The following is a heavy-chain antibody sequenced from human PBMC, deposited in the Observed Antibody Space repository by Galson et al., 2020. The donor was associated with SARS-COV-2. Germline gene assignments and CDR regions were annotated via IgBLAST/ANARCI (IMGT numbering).Heavy chain of an antibody. J-gene: IGHJ4*02. D-gene: IGHD1-26*01. CDR3: ARTGGSYMDY. V-gene: IGHV3-30-3*01. Sequence: TCAASGFTFSSYAMHWVRQAPGKGQEWVAVISYDGSNKYYADSVKGRFTISRDNSKNTLYLQMNSLRAEDTAVYYCARTGGSYMDYCGQGTLVTVSA. CDR2: ISYDGSNK. CDR1: GFTFSSYA.